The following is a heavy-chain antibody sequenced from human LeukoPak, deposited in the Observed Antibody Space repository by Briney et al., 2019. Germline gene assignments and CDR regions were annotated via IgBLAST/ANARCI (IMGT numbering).Heavy chain of an antibody. J-gene: IGHJ4*02. V-gene: IGHV5-51*01. CDR1: GYSFTSYW. CDR3: ARHGPYYYGSGSYYLPNY. CDR2: IYPCDSDT. Sequence: GEALKISCKGSGYSFTSYWIGWVRQLPGKDLEGRVIIYPCDSDTRYSPSFQGQVTISVDKSISTAYLQWSSLEASATAMYYCARHGPYYYGSGSYYLPNYWGQGTLVTVSS. D-gene: IGHD3-10*01.